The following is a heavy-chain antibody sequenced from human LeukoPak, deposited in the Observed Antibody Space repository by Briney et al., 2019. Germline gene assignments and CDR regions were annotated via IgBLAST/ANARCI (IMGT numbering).Heavy chain of an antibody. D-gene: IGHD5-12*01. V-gene: IGHV7-4-1*02. CDR3: ARTYSGYDSDYGMDV. CDR2: INTNTGNP. J-gene: IGHJ6*02. CDR1: GYTFTSYA. Sequence: ASVKVSCKASGYTFTSYAMNWVRQAPGQGLEWMGWINTNTGNPTYAQGFTGRFVFSLDTSVSTAYLQISSLKAEDTAVYYCARTYSGYDSDYGMDVWGQGTTVTVSS.